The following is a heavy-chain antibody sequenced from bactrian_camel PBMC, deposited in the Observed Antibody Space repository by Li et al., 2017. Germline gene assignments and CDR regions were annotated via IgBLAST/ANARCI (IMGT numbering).Heavy chain of an antibody. V-gene: IGHV3S53*01. CDR2: IDSDGIA. CDR3: AAGGDEYSDYDVVFFLLLFGKTVAY. CDR1: GHTRSSGC. J-gene: IGHJ4*01. D-gene: IGHD4*01. Sequence: HVQLVESGGGSVETGQSLKLSCSASGHTRSSGCMGWFRQGQDKEREGVAAIDSDGIASYADSVKGRFTVSRDNANNTVNLMMNSLKPEDTAMYYCAAGGDEYSDYDVVFFLLLFGKTVAYWGQGTQVTVS.